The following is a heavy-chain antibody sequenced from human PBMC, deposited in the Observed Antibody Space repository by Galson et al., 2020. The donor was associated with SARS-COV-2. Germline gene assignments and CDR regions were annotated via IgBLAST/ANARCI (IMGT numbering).Heavy chain of an antibody. D-gene: IGHD1-26*01. CDR3: ARDGPVGATGLDY. CDR1: GFTFSSYG. V-gene: IGHV3-33*01. CDR2: IWYDGSNK. J-gene: IGHJ4*02. Sequence: PGGSLRLSCAASGFTFSSYGMHWVRQAPGKGLEWVAVIWYDGSNKYYADSVKGRFTISRDNSKNTLYLQMNSLRAEDTAVYYCARDGPVGATGLDYWGQGTLVTVSS.